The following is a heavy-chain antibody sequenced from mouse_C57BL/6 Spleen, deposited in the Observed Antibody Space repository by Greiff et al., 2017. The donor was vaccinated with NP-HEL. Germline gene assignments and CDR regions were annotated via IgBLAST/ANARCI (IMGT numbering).Heavy chain of an antibody. CDR3: ARALFYYGKGAMDY. D-gene: IGHD1-1*01. Sequence: EVKLQESGPGLVKPSQSLSLTCSVTGYSITSGYYWNWIRQFPGNKLEWMGYISYDGSNNYNPSLKNRISITRDTSKNQFFLKLNSVTTEDTATYYCARALFYYGKGAMDYWGQGTSVTVSS. V-gene: IGHV3-6*01. J-gene: IGHJ4*01. CDR2: ISYDGSN. CDR1: GYSITSGYY.